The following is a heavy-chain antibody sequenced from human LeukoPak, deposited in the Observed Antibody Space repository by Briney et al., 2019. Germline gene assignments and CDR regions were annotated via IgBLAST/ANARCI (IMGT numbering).Heavy chain of an antibody. Sequence: PSETLSLTCTVSGGSISSGYYWGWIRQPPGKGLEWIGSIYHSGSTYYNPSLKSRVTMSVDTSKNQFSLKLSSVTAADTAVYYCATQKGYCRGGSCYALYFDYWGQATLVTVSS. J-gene: IGHJ4*02. V-gene: IGHV4-38-2*02. CDR2: IYHSGST. D-gene: IGHD2-15*01. CDR1: GGSISSGYY. CDR3: ATQKGYCRGGSCYALYFDY.